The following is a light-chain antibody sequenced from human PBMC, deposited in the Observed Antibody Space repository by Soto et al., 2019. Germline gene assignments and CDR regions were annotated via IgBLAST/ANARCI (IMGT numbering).Light chain of an antibody. V-gene: IGLV2-8*01. CDR3: SSYAGSNNPPYV. CDR1: SSDVGGYNY. J-gene: IGLJ1*01. CDR2: EVS. Sequence: QSVLTQPPSASGSPGQSVTISCTGTSSDVGGYNYVSWYQQHPGKAPNLMIYEVSKRPSGVPYRFSGSKSGNTASLTVSGLQAEDEADYYCSSYAGSNNPPYVFGTGTKVTVL.